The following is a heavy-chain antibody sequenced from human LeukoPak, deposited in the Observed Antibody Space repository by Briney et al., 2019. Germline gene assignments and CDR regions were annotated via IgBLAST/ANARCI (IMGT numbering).Heavy chain of an antibody. CDR1: GYTFTSYY. Sequence: ASVKVSCKASGYTFTSYYMHWVRQAPGQGLEWMGIINASGGSTSYAQKFQGRVTMTRDMSTSTVYMELSSLRSEDAAVYYCARDIPLPDIVATAYPGYYFDYWGQGTLVTVSS. D-gene: IGHD5-12*01. V-gene: IGHV1-46*01. CDR2: INASGGST. CDR3: ARDIPLPDIVATAYPGYYFDY. J-gene: IGHJ4*02.